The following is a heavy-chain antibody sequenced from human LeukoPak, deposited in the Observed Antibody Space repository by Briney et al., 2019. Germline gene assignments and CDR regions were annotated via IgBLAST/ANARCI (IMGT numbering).Heavy chain of an antibody. V-gene: IGHV4-34*01. Sequence: PSETLSLTCAVYGGSFSGYYWSWIRQPPGKGLEWIGEINHSGSTNYNPSLKSRVTISVDTSKNQFSLKLSSVTAADTAVYYCASSSGLYYGMDVWGQGTTVTVSS. D-gene: IGHD3-10*01. CDR3: ASSSGLYYGMDV. CDR1: GGSFSGYY. CDR2: INHSGST. J-gene: IGHJ6*02.